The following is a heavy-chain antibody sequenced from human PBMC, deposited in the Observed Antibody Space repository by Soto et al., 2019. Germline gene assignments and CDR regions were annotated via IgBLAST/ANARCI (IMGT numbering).Heavy chain of an antibody. CDR2: HYSGGST. CDR3: ARHRHPRGTVGATSPLDP. J-gene: IGHJ5*02. V-gene: IGHV3-53*01. CDR1: GFSVSSNY. D-gene: IGHD1-26*01. Sequence: TGGSPRLSCAISGFSVSSNYLSWVRQAPGKGLEWVSVHYSGGSTYYADSVQGRFTSSRDKSNNTLYLQMRRVRAEDTAVYFCARHRHPRGTVGATSPLDPWGQGTQVTVSS.